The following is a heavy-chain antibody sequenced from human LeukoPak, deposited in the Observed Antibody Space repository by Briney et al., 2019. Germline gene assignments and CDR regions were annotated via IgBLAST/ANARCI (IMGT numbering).Heavy chain of an antibody. D-gene: IGHD3-22*01. CDR3: ARGLPGVYDSSGYQPSHAFDI. J-gene: IGHJ3*02. CDR1: GYTFTGYY. CDR2: ISAYNGNT. V-gene: IGHV1-18*04. Sequence: GASVKVSCKASGYTFTGYYMHWVRQAHGQGLEWMGWISAYNGNTNYAQKLQGRVTMTTDTSTSTAYMELRSLRSDDTAVYYCARGLPGVYDSSGYQPSHAFDIWGQGTMVTVSS.